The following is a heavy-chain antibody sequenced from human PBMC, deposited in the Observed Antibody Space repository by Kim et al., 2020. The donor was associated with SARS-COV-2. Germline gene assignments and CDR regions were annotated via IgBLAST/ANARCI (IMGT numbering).Heavy chain of an antibody. CDR2: IRWNSGSI. J-gene: IGHJ4*02. D-gene: IGHD3-22*01. V-gene: IGHV3-9*01. CDR1: GFTFDDYA. Sequence: GGSLRLSCAASGFTFDDYAMHWVRQTPGEGLEWVSGIRWNSGSIGYADSMKGRFTISRDNAKNSLYLQMNSLRAEDTALYYCAKGHIYYYDSSGLVCPFDYWGQGTLVTVSS. CDR3: AKGHIYYYDSSGLVCPFDY.